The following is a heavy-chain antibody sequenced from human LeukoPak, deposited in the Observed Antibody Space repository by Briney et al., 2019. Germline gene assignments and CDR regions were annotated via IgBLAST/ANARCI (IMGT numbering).Heavy chain of an antibody. Sequence: GGSLRLSCAASGFTFSSYSMNWVRQAPGQGLEWVSYISSSSSTIYYADSVKGRFTISRDNAKNSLYLQMNSLRAEDTAVYYCAREYYGSGSYFYYYGMDVWGQGTTVTVSS. D-gene: IGHD3-10*01. J-gene: IGHJ6*02. CDR2: ISSSSSTI. CDR3: AREYYGSGSYFYYYGMDV. CDR1: GFTFSSYS. V-gene: IGHV3-48*01.